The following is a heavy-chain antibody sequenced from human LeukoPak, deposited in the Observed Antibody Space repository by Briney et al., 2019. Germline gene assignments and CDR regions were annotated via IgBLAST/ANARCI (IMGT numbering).Heavy chain of an antibody. J-gene: IGHJ6*02. CDR1: GFTFSSYG. CDR3: TKYLTPTSVLMDV. CDR2: ISYEGSIK. Sequence: PAGSLRLSRAASGFTFSSYGMHWVRQAPGKGLEWVALISYEGSIKYYADSVKGRFTISRDNSKSTLYLQMNSLGADDTAVYYCTKYLTPTSVLMDVWGQGTTVTVSS. D-gene: IGHD4/OR15-4a*01. V-gene: IGHV3-30*18.